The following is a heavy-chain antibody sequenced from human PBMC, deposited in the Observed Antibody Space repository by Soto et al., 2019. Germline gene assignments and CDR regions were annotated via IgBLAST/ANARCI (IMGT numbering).Heavy chain of an antibody. J-gene: IGHJ6*02. CDR2: ISGSGGST. CDR3: AKDYDYDSSGYASGMDV. CDR1: GFTFSSYA. V-gene: IGHV3-23*01. D-gene: IGHD3-22*01. Sequence: EVQLLESGGGLVQPGGSLRLSCAASGFTFSSYAMSWVRQAPGKGLEWVSAISGSGGSTYYADSVKGRFTISRDNSKNTLYLQMNSLRAEDTAVYYCAKDYDYDSSGYASGMDVWGQGTTVTVSS.